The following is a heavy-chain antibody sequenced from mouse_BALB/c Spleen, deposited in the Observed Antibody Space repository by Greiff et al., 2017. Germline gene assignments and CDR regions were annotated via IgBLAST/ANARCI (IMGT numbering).Heavy chain of an antibody. CDR1: GFTFSSYA. J-gene: IGHJ4*01. Sequence: EVKVVESGGGLVKPGGSLKLSCAASGFTFSSYAMSWVRQTPEKRLEWVATISSGGSYTYYPDSVKGRFTISRDNAKNTLYLQMSSLRSEDTAMYYCARRYYGSSYGDAMDYWGQGTSVTVSS. CDR2: ISSGGSYT. D-gene: IGHD1-1*01. V-gene: IGHV5-9-3*01. CDR3: ARRYYGSSYGDAMDY.